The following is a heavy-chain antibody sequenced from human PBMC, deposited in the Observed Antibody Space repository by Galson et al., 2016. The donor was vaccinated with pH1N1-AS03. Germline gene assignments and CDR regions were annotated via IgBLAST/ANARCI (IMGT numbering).Heavy chain of an antibody. CDR1: GFTFSRYG. V-gene: IGHV3-30*18. J-gene: IGHJ3*02. CDR3: AKERGARDAYDI. Sequence: SLRLSCAASGFTFSRYGMHRVRQAPGKGLEWVALISRNGDTKFYEDSVKGRFTISRDNSKNTLYLQVDSLRPEDTAVYSCAKERGARDAYDIWGQGTMVTVSS. CDR2: ISRNGDTK. D-gene: IGHD4-17*01.